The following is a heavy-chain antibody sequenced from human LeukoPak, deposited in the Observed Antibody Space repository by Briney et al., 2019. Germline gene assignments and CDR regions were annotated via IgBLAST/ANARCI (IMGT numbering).Heavy chain of an antibody. J-gene: IGHJ3*02. D-gene: IGHD2-2*01. V-gene: IGHV4-59*01. CDR1: GGSISSYY. CDR2: IYYSGST. CDR3: VKSNSRYQPWTLDI. Sequence: SETLSLTCTVSGGSISSYYWSWIRQPPRKGLGWIGYIYYSGSTNYNPSLKSRVTISVDTSKNQLSLKVNSVTAADTAMYYCVKSNSRYQPWTLDIWGRGTMVTVSS.